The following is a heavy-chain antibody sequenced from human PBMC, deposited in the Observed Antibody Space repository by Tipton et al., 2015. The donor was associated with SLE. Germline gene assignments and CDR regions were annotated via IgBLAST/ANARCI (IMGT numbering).Heavy chain of an antibody. CDR3: ARGRLSPSAIAVAGSASDY. V-gene: IGHV4-39*07. CDR1: GGSISSSSYY. J-gene: IGHJ4*02. CDR2: IYYSGST. Sequence: TLSLTCTVSGGSISSSSYYWGWIRQPPGKGLEWIGSIYYSGSTYYTPSLTSRVTISVDTSKNQFSLKLSSVTAADTAVYYCARGRLSPSAIAVAGSASDYWGQGTLVTVSS. D-gene: IGHD6-19*01.